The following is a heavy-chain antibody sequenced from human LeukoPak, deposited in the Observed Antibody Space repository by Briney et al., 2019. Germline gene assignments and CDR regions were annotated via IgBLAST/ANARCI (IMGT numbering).Heavy chain of an antibody. Sequence: GGSLRLSCAASGFTFSSYGMHWVRQAPGKGLEWVAFIQYDGSNKYYADSVKGRFTISRDNSKNTLYLQMNSLRAEDTAVYYCAKSGYSYGQPIHDFDYWGQGTLVTVSS. CDR2: IQYDGSNK. V-gene: IGHV3-30*02. CDR1: GFTFSSYG. D-gene: IGHD5-18*01. J-gene: IGHJ4*02. CDR3: AKSGYSYGQPIHDFDY.